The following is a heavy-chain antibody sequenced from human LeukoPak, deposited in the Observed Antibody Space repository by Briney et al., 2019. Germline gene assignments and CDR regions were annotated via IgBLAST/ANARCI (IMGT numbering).Heavy chain of an antibody. Sequence: GASVKVSCKASGYTFTSYGISWVRQAPGQGLEWMGWISAYNGNTNYAQKLQGRVTMTTDTSTSTAYMELRNLRPDDTAVYYCARGQYYSDSSSYYPYYFDYWGQGTLLTVSS. V-gene: IGHV1-18*01. J-gene: IGHJ4*02. CDR2: ISAYNGNT. CDR3: ARGQYYSDSSSYYPYYFDY. CDR1: GYTFTSYG. D-gene: IGHD3-22*01.